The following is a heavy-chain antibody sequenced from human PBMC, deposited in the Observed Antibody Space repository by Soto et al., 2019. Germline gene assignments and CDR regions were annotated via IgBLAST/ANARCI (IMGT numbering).Heavy chain of an antibody. CDR1: GFTFSSYS. CDR3: ASSPPQQLLTLFDY. J-gene: IGHJ4*02. D-gene: IGHD6-13*01. V-gene: IGHV3-21*01. CDR2: ISSSSSYI. Sequence: PGGSLRLSCAASGFTFSSYSMNWVRQAPGKGLEWVSSISSSSSYIYYADSVKGRFTISRDNAKNSLYLQMNSLRAEDTAVYYCASSPPQQLLTLFDYWGQGTLVTVSS.